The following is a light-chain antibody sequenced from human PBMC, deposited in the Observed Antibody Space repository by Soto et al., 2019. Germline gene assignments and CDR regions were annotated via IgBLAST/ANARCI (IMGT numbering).Light chain of an antibody. J-gene: IGKJ4*01. Sequence: EIVLTQSPATLSLSPGERATLSCRASQGVSTYLAWYQQKPGQAPRVLFYDASNRATGTPARFSGGGPGTDFTLTISSLEPEDFAVYYCQQRSNCPLTFGGGTRVEIK. CDR2: DAS. CDR3: QQRSNCPLT. CDR1: QGVSTY. V-gene: IGKV3D-11*01.